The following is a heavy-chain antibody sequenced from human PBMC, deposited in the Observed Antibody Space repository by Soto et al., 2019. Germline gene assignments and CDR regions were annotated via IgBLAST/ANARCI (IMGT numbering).Heavy chain of an antibody. CDR2: IKSKTDGGTT. J-gene: IGHJ5*02. CDR3: TTGYREDIVVVPAAP. CDR1: GFTFSNAW. Sequence: GGSLRLSCAASGFTFSNAWMNWVRQAPGKGLEWVGRIKSKTDGGTTDYAAPVKGRFTISRDDSKNTLYLQMNSLKTEDTAVYYCTTGYREDIVVVPAAPWGQGTLVTVSS. D-gene: IGHD2-2*01. V-gene: IGHV3-15*07.